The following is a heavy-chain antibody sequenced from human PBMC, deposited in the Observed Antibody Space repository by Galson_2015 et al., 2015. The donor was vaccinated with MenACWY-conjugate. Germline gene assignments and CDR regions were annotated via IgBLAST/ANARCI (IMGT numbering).Heavy chain of an antibody. CDR1: GFSISTYW. CDR2: IKEDGSEK. Sequence: SLRLSCAASGFSISTYWMTWVRQAPGKGLEWVANIKEDGSEKYYVDSVKGRFTISRDNAKNSLYLQMNSLRGEDTAVYYCASWVGRDYWGQGTLVTVSS. D-gene: IGHD1-14*01. J-gene: IGHJ4*02. CDR3: ASWVGRDY. V-gene: IGHV3-7*03.